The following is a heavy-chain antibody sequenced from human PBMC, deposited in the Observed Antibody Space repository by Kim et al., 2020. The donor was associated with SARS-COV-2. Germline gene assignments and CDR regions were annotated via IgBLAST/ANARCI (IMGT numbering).Heavy chain of an antibody. V-gene: IGHV4-4*07. CDR3: AREGVNRSFDY. D-gene: IGHD3-22*01. CDR2: T. Sequence: TNYNPSLKSRVTMSVDTSKNQFSLKVSSVTAADTAVYYCAREGVNRSFDYWGQGTLVTVSS. J-gene: IGHJ4*02.